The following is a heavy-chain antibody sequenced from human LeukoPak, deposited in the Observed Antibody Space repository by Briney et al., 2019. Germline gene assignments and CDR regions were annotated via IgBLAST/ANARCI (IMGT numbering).Heavy chain of an antibody. J-gene: IGHJ4*02. V-gene: IGHV3-7*01. D-gene: IGHD5-12*01. CDR2: INQDGSEK. CDR3: ARDRGFTSFDY. CDR1: GITFSNSW. Sequence: GGSLRLSCAASGITFSNSWMHWVRQAPGKGLEWVANINQDGSEKYYVDSVKGRFTISRDTAKNSLHLQMNSLRAEDTAVYYCARDRGFTSFDYWGQGILVTVSS.